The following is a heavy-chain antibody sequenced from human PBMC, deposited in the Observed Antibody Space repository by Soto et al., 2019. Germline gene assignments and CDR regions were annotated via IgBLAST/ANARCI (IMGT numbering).Heavy chain of an antibody. V-gene: IGHV4-30-4*01. CDR3: ARGGKRAWELPASGNWFDP. Sequence: QVQLQESGPGLVKPSQTLSLTCTVSGGSISSGDYYWSWIRQPPGKGLEWIGYIYYSGSTYYNPSLKSRVTISVDTSKNQFSLKLSSVTAADTAVYYCARGGKRAWELPASGNWFDPWGQGTLVTVSS. CDR1: GGSISSGDYY. J-gene: IGHJ5*02. D-gene: IGHD1-26*01. CDR2: IYYSGST.